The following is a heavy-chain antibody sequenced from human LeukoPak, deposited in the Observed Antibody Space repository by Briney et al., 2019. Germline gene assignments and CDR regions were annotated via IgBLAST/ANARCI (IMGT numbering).Heavy chain of an antibody. CDR3: ARVRVTMVRGVIITSSYYYYYGMDV. D-gene: IGHD3-10*01. J-gene: IGHJ6*02. CDR1: GYTFTSYD. Sequence: ASVKVSCKASGYTFTSYDINWVRQATGQGLEWMGWMNPNGGNTGYAQKFQGRVTMTRNTSISTAYMELSSLRSEDTAVYYCARVRVTMVRGVIITSSYYYYYGMDVWGQGTTVTVSS. V-gene: IGHV1-8*01. CDR2: MNPNGGNT.